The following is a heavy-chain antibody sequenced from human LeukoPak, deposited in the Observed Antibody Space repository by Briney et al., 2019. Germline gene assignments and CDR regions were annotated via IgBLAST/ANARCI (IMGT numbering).Heavy chain of an antibody. J-gene: IGHJ4*02. CDR3: ARGPQKNGHSSGYPGYFDY. CDR1: GFTFSNYS. V-gene: IGHV3-21*01. D-gene: IGHD3-22*01. Sequence: GGSLRLSCAVSGFTFSNYSMNWVRQAPGKGLEWVSSITGSSNYVYYADSVKGRFTISRDNAKNSLYLQMNSLRAEDTAVYYCARGPQKNGHSSGYPGYFDYWGQGTLVTVSS. CDR2: ITGSSNYV.